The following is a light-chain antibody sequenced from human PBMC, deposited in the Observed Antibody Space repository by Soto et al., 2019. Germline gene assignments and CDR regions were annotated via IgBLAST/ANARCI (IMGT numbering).Light chain of an antibody. CDR1: QSVSSS. CDR3: QQYNNWPPLT. V-gene: IGKV3-15*01. J-gene: IGKJ4*01. Sequence: EIVMTQSPATLSVSPGERATLSCRASQSVSSSLAWYQQKPGQAPRLLIYGAATRATGIPARFSGSGSGTEFTLTISSLQSEDFAVYYCQQYNNWPPLTFGGGTKMEIK. CDR2: GAA.